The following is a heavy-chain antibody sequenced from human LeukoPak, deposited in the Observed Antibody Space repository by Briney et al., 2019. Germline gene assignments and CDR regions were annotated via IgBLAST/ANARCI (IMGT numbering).Heavy chain of an antibody. CDR2: ISGSGGST. CDR1: GFTFSSYA. Sequence: PGGSLRLSCAASGFTFSSYAVSWVRQAPGKGLEWVSAISGSGGSTYYADSVKGRFTISRDNSKNTLYLQMNSLRAEDTAVYYCAIPPEEWLLPYYFDYWGQGTLVTVSS. J-gene: IGHJ4*02. D-gene: IGHD3-3*01. V-gene: IGHV3-23*01. CDR3: AIPPEEWLLPYYFDY.